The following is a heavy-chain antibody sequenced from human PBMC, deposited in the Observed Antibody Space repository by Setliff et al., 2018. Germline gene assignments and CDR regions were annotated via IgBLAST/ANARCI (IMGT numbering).Heavy chain of an antibody. V-gene: IGHV4-59*12. D-gene: IGHD1-26*01. Sequence: SETLSLTCTVSGGSITSYYWSWIRQPPGKGLEYIGYIYYSGSTNYNPSLKSRVTISVDTSKNQFSLKLSSVTAADTAVYYCARCSGSYDAFDIWGQGTMVTVSS. J-gene: IGHJ3*02. CDR2: IYYSGST. CDR1: GGSITSYY. CDR3: ARCSGSYDAFDI.